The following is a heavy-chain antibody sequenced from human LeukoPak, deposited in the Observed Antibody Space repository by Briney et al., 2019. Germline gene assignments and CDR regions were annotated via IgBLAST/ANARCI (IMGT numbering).Heavy chain of an antibody. D-gene: IGHD2-2*01. Sequence: GGSLRLSCAASGFTFDDYAMHWVRQAPGKGLEWVSGISWNSGSIGYADSVKGRFTISRDNAKNSLYLQMNSLRAEDTALYYCAKGALYCSSTSCYRYYYYAMDVWGQGTTVTVSS. CDR2: ISWNSGSI. J-gene: IGHJ6*02. CDR3: AKGALYCSSTSCYRYYYYAMDV. CDR1: GFTFDDYA. V-gene: IGHV3-9*01.